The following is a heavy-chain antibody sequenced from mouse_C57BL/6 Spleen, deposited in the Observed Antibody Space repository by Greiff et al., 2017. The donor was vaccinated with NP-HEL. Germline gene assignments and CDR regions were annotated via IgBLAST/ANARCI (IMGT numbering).Heavy chain of an antibody. CDR1: GYSFTDYN. D-gene: IGHD1-1*01. Sequence: EVKLMESGPELVKPGASVKISCKASGYSFTDYNMNWVKQSNGKSLEWIGVIDPNYGTTSYNQKFKGKATLTVDQSSSTAYMQLNSLTSEDSAVYYCARSYYGSSYDYWGQGTTLTVSS. CDR2: IDPNYGTT. V-gene: IGHV1-39*01. J-gene: IGHJ2*01. CDR3: ARSYYGSSYDY.